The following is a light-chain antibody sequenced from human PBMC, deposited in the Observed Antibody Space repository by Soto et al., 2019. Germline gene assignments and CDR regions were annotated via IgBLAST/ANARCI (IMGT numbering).Light chain of an antibody. V-gene: IGLV6-57*04. CDR2: EDD. CDR1: SGSIASNY. J-gene: IGLJ2*01. CDR3: QSYDSSNVV. Sequence: NFMLTQPHSVSQSPGKTGTISCTRSSGSIASNYVQWYQQRPGSAPTTVISEDDQRPSGVPDRFSGSIDSSSNSASLAISGLKTEDEADYYCQSYDSSNVVFGGGTKLTVL.